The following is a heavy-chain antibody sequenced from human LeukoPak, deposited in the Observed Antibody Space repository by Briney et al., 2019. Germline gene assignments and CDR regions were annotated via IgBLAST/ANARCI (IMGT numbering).Heavy chain of an antibody. CDR2: IIPIFGTA. V-gene: IGHV1-69*13. CDR1: GGTFSSYA. J-gene: IGHJ4*02. D-gene: IGHD6-19*01. Sequence: GASVKVSCKASGGTFSSYAISWVRQAPGQGLEWMGGIIPIFGTANYAQKFQGRVTITADESTSTAYMELSSLRSEDTAVYYCAGAREEVAVLFDYGGQGTLVTVS. CDR3: AGAREEVAVLFDY.